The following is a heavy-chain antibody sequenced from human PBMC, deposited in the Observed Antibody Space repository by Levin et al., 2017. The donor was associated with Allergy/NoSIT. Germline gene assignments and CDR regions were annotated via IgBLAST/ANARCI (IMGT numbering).Heavy chain of an antibody. CDR1: GFTFSGSA. D-gene: IGHD6-19*01. V-gene: IGHV3-73*01. J-gene: IGHJ5*02. CDR2: IRSKANSYAT. CDR3: IRVEAVAGTSTET. Sequence: GESLKISCAASGFTFSGSAMHWVRQASGKGLEWVGRIRSKANSYATAYAASVKGRFTISRDDSKNTAYLQMNSLKTEDTAVYYCIRVEAVAGTSTETWGQGTLVTVSS.